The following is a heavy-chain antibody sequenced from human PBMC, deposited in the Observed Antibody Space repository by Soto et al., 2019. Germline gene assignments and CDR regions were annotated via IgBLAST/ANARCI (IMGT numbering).Heavy chain of an antibody. CDR2: IYYSGST. D-gene: IGHD3-9*01. J-gene: IGHJ4*02. Sequence: SETLSLTCTVSGGSISSYYWSWIRQPPGKGLEWIGYIYYSGSTNYNPSLKSRVTISVDTSKNQFSLKLSSVTAADTAVYYCARTLVLRYLEYYFDYWGQGTLVTVSS. V-gene: IGHV4-59*08. CDR1: GGSISSYY. CDR3: ARTLVLRYLEYYFDY.